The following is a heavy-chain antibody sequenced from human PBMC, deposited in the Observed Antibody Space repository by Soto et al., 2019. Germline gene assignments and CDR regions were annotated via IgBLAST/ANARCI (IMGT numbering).Heavy chain of an antibody. J-gene: IGHJ4*02. V-gene: IGHV1-18*01. CDR1: GYTFTTHG. Sequence: QVLLVQSGAEVKKPGASVKVSCKASGYTFTTHGISWVRQAPGQGLEWMGWISSYNGITNYAQNFQDRVTMTTDTSTGIAYMELRSLRSDDTAVFYCAGDGGSGSYYARFDHWGQGTLVTVSS. CDR3: AGDGGSGSYYARFDH. D-gene: IGHD1-26*01. CDR2: ISSYNGIT.